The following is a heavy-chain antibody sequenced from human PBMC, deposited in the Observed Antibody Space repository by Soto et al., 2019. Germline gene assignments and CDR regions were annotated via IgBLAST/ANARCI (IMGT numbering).Heavy chain of an antibody. CDR2: ISTYNGNT. V-gene: IGHV1-18*01. D-gene: IGHD1-1*01. Sequence: QAQLVQSGAEVKKPGASVRVSCKASGYTFSIYGISWMRQAPGQGLEWMGWISTYNGNTKYAQKFQGRVTMTKDKSATTAYMDLRSLSSDDTAVYFCARESWNAEYLYYYGMDVWGQGTTFTVSS. CDR1: GYTFSIYG. J-gene: IGHJ6*02. CDR3: ARESWNAEYLYYYGMDV.